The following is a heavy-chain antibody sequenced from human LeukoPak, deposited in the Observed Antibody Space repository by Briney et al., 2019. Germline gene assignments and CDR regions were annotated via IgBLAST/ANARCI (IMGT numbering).Heavy chain of an antibody. CDR1: GFTFSSYA. V-gene: IGHV3-23*01. D-gene: IGHD3-22*01. J-gene: IGHJ6*02. Sequence: GGSLRLSCAASGFTFSSYAMSWVRQAPGKGLEWVSVISDSDDSTFYVDSVKGRFTISRDNSKNTLYLQTNSLRAEDTAVYYCARDTLENYDSNYGMDVWGQGTTVTVSS. CDR2: ISDSDDST. CDR3: ARDTLENYDSNYGMDV.